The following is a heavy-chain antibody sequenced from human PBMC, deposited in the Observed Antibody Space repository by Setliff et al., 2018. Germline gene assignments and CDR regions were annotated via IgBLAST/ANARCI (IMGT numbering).Heavy chain of an antibody. CDR3: AKDRSRDYDDSSGYDH. Sequence: GGSLRLSCVASGFIISDYWMTWVRQAPGKGLEWVADIRQDGTNKYYADSVKGRFTISRDNAKNSLYLQMNRLRAEDTALYYCAKDRSRDYDDSSGYDHWGQGTLVTVSS. CDR1: GFIISDYW. V-gene: IGHV3-7*03. CDR2: IRQDGTNK. J-gene: IGHJ4*02. D-gene: IGHD3-22*01.